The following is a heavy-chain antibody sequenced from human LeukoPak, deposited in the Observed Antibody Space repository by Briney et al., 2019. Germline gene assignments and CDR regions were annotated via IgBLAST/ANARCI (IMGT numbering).Heavy chain of an antibody. CDR2: IYYSGST. V-gene: IGHV4-61*08. CDR1: GGSISSGGYY. J-gene: IGHJ5*02. CDR3: ARLSVPGLLGP. Sequence: SETLSLTCTVSGGSISSGGYYWSWIRQPPGKGLEWIGYIYYSGSTNYNPSLKSRVTISVDTSKNQFSLKLSSVTAADTAVYYCARLSVPGLLGPWGQGTLVTVSS. D-gene: IGHD2/OR15-2a*01.